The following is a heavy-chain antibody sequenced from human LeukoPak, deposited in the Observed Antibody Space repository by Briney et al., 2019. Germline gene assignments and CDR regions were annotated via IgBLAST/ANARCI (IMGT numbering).Heavy chain of an antibody. V-gene: IGHV3-23*01. CDR3: ARRWLYGMDV. Sequence: SGGSLRLSCAASGFTVKDNFMSWVRQAPGKGLEWVSAISGSGGSTYYADSVKGRFTISRDNSKNTLYLQMNSLRAEDTAVYYCARRWLYGMDVWGQGTTVTVSS. J-gene: IGHJ6*02. CDR2: ISGSGGST. CDR1: GFTVKDNF. D-gene: IGHD5-24*01.